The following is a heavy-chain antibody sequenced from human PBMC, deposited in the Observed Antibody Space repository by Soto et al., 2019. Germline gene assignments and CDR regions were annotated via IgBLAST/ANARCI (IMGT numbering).Heavy chain of an antibody. V-gene: IGHV2-5*01. CDR2: INWNDDE. CDR1: GFSLNTRAVG. J-gene: IGHJ3*02. D-gene: IGHD2-15*01. CDR3: AHRHDLGGFDI. Sequence: QITLKESGPTLVKPTQTLTLTCTFSGFSLNTRAVGVGWIRQAPGKALESLALINWNDDERYSPSLKDRLTITKDTSKNHVGLTMTNIGPVDTATDYSAHRHDLGGFDIWGQGTAVTVSS.